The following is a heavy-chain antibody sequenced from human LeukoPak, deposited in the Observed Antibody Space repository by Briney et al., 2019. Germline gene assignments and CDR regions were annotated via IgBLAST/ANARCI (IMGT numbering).Heavy chain of an antibody. CDR1: GFTFSSYE. Sequence: GGSLRLSCAASGFTFSSYEMNWVRQAPGEGLEWVSYISGSGSSVKYADSVKGRFTISRDNSKNTLYLQMNSLRAEDTAVYYCAKDRSGWYRDAFDIWGQGTMVTVSS. CDR3: AKDRSGWYRDAFDI. V-gene: IGHV3-48*03. CDR2: ISGSGSSV. J-gene: IGHJ3*02. D-gene: IGHD6-19*01.